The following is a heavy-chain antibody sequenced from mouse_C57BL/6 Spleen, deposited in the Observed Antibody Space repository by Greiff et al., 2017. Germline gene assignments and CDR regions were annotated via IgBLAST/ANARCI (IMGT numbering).Heavy chain of an antibody. V-gene: IGHV1-64*01. J-gene: IGHJ4*01. Sequence: QVQLQQSGAELVKPGASVKLSCKASGYTFTSYWMHWVKQRPGQGLEWIGMIHPNSGSTNYNEKFKSKATLTVDKSSSTAYMQLSSLTSEDSAVYYCARSPYGSSYDYAMDYWRQGTSVTVSS. CDR3: ARSPYGSSYDYAMDY. CDR1: GYTFTSYW. D-gene: IGHD1-1*01. CDR2: IHPNSGST.